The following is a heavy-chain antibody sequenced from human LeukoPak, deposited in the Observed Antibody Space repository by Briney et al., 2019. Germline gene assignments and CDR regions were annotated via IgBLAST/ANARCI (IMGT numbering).Heavy chain of an antibody. CDR3: ARGNFIAARPFDY. Sequence: ASVKVSCKASGYTFTGYYMHWVRQAPGRGLEWMGWINPNSGGTNYAQKLQGRVTMTTDTSTSTAYMELRSLRSDDTAVYYCARGNFIAARPFDYWGQGTLVTVSS. V-gene: IGHV1-2*02. D-gene: IGHD6-6*01. J-gene: IGHJ4*02. CDR1: GYTFTGYY. CDR2: INPNSGGT.